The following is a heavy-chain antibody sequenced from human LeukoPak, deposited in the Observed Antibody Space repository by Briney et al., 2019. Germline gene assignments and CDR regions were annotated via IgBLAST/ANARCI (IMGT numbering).Heavy chain of an antibody. CDR3: ARLTSYYYDSSGYYTASYFDY. D-gene: IGHD3-22*01. V-gene: IGHV4-59*01. CDR1: GGSISSCY. CDR2: IYYSGST. J-gene: IGHJ4*02. Sequence: PSETLSLTCTVSGGSISSCYWSWIRQPPGKGLEWIGYIYYSGSTNYNPSLKSRVTISVDTSKNQFSLKLSSVTAADTAVYYCARLTSYYYDSSGYYTASYFDYWGQGTLVTVSS.